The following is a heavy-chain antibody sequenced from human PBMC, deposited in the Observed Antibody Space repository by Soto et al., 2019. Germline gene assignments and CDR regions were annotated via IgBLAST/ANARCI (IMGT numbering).Heavy chain of an antibody. CDR2: ISSSSSNI. V-gene: IGHV3-48*01. J-gene: IGHJ4*02. CDR1: GFTFSSFG. Sequence: EVQLVESGGGLVQPGGSLRLSCAASGFTFSSFGMNWVRQAPGKGLEWVSYISSSSSNIYYADSVKGRFTISRDNAKNSLYLEMSSLRAEVTAVYYCAKAQSRDFDYWGQGTLGTVSS. CDR3: AKAQSRDFDY.